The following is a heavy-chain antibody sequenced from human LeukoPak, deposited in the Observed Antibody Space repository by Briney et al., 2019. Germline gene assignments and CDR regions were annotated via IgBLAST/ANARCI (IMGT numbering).Heavy chain of an antibody. CDR2: IYHSGRT. V-gene: IGHV4-38-2*02. J-gene: IGHJ5*02. D-gene: IGHD3-10*01. Sequence: PSETLSLTCTVSGYSISNGFYWGWIRQPPGQGLEWIGSIYHSGRTNYNPSLKSRVTISVDTSKNQFSLKLSSVTAADTAVYYCAIAGSGSYRLRWFDPWGQGTLVTVSS. CDR1: GYSISNGFY. CDR3: AIAGSGSYRLRWFDP.